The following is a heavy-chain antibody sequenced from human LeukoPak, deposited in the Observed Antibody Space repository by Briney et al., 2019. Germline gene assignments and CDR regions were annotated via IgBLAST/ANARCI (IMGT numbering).Heavy chain of an antibody. D-gene: IGHD3-3*01. CDR3: ARAVNYDFWSGSGNWFDP. Sequence: ASVKVSCKASGYTFTGYYMHWVRQAPGQGLEWMGRINPNSGGTNYAQKFLGRVTMPRDTSISTAYMELSRLRSDDTAVYYGARAVNYDFWSGSGNWFDPWGQGTLVTVSS. CDR2: INPNSGGT. CDR1: GYTFTGYY. J-gene: IGHJ5*02. V-gene: IGHV1-2*06.